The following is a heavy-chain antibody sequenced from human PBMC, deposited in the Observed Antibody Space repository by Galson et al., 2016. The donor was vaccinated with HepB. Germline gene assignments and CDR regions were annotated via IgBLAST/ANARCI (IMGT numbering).Heavy chain of an antibody. Sequence: SLRLSCAASGFTFSGYALHWVRQAPGKGLEYVSAISSNGGTTYYADSVKGRFTISRDNFKNTLYLQMSSLRAEDTAVYYCVKDFDYVWGSFRFQTKYYFDYWGQGTLVTVSS. V-gene: IGHV3-64D*06. CDR2: ISSNGGTT. CDR3: VKDFDYVWGSFRFQTKYYFDY. D-gene: IGHD3-16*02. J-gene: IGHJ4*02. CDR1: GFTFSGYA.